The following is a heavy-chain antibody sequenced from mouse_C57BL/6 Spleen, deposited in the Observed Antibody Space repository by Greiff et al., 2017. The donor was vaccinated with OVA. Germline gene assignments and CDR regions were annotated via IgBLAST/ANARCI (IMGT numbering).Heavy chain of an antibody. D-gene: IGHD1-1*01. V-gene: IGHV1-55*01. CDR1: GYTFTSYW. CDR2: IYPGSGST. J-gene: IGHJ3*01. CDR3: ARKGDYGSSPAWFAY. Sequence: QVQLQQPGAELVKPGASVKMSCKASGYTFTSYWITWVKQRPGQGLEWIGDIYPGSGSTKYNEKFKSKATLNVDKNSSTAYMPLDSLTSEDSAVYYCARKGDYGSSPAWFAYWGQGTLVTVSA.